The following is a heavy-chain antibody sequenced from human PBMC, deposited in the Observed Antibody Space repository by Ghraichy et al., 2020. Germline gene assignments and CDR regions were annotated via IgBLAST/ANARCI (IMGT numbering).Heavy chain of an antibody. CDR3: AKETGEIGTPLFDF. CDR1: GFTFSSYA. D-gene: IGHD7-27*01. V-gene: IGHV3-23*01. Sequence: GESLNISCAASGFTFSSYAMSWVRQTPGKGLEWVSGINSRGDKTYYADSVKGRFTISRDNSKNTLYLQMNSLRAEDSAVFYCAKETGEIGTPLFDFWGQGTLVTVSS. CDR2: INSRGDKT. J-gene: IGHJ4*02.